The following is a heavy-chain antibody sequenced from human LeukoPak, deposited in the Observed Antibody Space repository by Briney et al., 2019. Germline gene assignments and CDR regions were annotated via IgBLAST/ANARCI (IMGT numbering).Heavy chain of an antibody. V-gene: IGHV4-59*01. CDR2: IYDSGST. Sequence: SETLSLTCTVSGGSISSYYWSWIRQPPGKGLEWMGYIYDSGSTNYNPSLKSRVTISVDTSKNQFSLKLSSVTAADTAVYYCARGGDYSSSWYASRSPQPDYWGQGTLVTVSS. CDR1: GGSISSYY. D-gene: IGHD6-13*01. J-gene: IGHJ4*02. CDR3: ARGGDYSSSWYASRSPQPDY.